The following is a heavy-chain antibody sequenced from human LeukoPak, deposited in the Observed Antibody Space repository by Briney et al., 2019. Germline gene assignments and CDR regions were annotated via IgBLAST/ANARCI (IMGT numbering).Heavy chain of an antibody. CDR3: AKDGGSTEEYMDV. Sequence: GGSLRLSCAASGFTFSSYGMHWVRQAPGKGLEWVAFIRYDGSNKYYADSVKGRFTISRDNSKNTLYLQMNSLRAEDTAVYYCAKDGGSTEEYMDVWGKGTTVTVSS. CDR2: IRYDGSNK. D-gene: IGHD2-15*01. J-gene: IGHJ6*03. CDR1: GFTFSSYG. V-gene: IGHV3-30*02.